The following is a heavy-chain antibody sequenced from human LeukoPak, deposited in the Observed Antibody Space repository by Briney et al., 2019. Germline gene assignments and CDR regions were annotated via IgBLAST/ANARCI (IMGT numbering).Heavy chain of an antibody. CDR2: INHSGST. CDR1: GGSFSGYY. J-gene: IGHJ4*02. D-gene: IGHD3-22*01. V-gene: IGHV4-34*01. CDR3: ARGRSELGHDSSGTLDY. Sequence: PSETLSLTCAVYGGSFSGYYGSWIRQPPGKGLEWIGEINHSGSTNYNPSLKSRVTISVDTSKNQFSLKLSSVTAADTAVYYCARGRSELGHDSSGTLDYWGQGTLVTVSS.